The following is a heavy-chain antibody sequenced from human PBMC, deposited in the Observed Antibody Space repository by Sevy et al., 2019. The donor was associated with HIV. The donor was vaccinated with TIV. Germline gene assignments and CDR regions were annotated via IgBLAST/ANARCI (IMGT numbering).Heavy chain of an antibody. CDR2: IKSKTDGGTT. J-gene: IGHJ5*02. CDR3: TTGGGISRVVIDP. Sequence: GGSLRLSCAASGFTFSNAWMSWVRQAPGKGLEWVGRIKSKTDGGTTDYSAPVKGRFTISRDDSKNTLYLQMNSLKTEDTAVYYCTTGGGISRVVIDPWGQGTLVTVS. D-gene: IGHD3-3*01. V-gene: IGHV3-15*01. CDR1: GFTFSNAW.